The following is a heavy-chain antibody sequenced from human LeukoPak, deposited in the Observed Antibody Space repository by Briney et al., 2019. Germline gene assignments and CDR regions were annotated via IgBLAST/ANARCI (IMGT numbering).Heavy chain of an antibody. V-gene: IGHV3-23*01. CDR3: AKDGASSSWYTRYYFAY. Sequence: GGSLRLSCAASGFTFSSYAMSWVRQAPGKGLEWVSAISGSGGSTYYADSGKGRLTISRDNSKNTLYLQMNSLRAEDTAVYYCAKDGASSSWYTRYYFAYCGQGTLVTVSS. CDR1: GFTFSSYA. J-gene: IGHJ4*02. CDR2: ISGSGGST. D-gene: IGHD6-13*01.